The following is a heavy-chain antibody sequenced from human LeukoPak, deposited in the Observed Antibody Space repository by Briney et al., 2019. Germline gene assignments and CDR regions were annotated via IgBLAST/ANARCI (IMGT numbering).Heavy chain of an antibody. V-gene: IGHV4-61*05. CDR3: ARAKRWENDAFDI. CDR2: IYSSGGT. CDR1: GGSISSSSYY. J-gene: IGHJ3*02. D-gene: IGHD1-26*01. Sequence: SETLSLTCTVSGGSISSSSYYWGWIRQPPGKGLEWVGYIYSSGGTDHNPSLKSRVTMSVDTSTNQLSLKLNSVTAADTAVYYCARAKRWENDAFDIWGQGTLVTVAS.